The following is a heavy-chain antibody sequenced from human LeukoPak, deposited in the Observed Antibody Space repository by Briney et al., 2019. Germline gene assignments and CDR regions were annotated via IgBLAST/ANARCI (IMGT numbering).Heavy chain of an antibody. Sequence: PGGSLRLSCAASGFTFSSYWMSWVRQAPGKGLEWVANIKQDGSEKYYVDSVKGRFTISRDNAKNSLYLQMNSLRAEDTAVYYCAREREYYYDSSGGXIDYWGQGTLVTVSS. D-gene: IGHD3-22*01. CDR3: AREREYYYDSSGGXIDY. V-gene: IGHV3-7*01. CDR1: GFTFSSYW. CDR2: IKQDGSEK. J-gene: IGHJ4*02.